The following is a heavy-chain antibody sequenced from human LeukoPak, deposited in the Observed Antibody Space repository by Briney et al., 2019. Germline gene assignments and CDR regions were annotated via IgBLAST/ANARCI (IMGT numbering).Heavy chain of an antibody. CDR2: INPNSGVT. J-gene: IGHJ4*02. CDR1: GYTFTGYY. D-gene: IGHD6-19*01. CDR3: ARGQRWLEAFDY. Sequence: ASVKVSCKASGYTFTGYYIHWVRQAPGQGLGWMGWINPNSGVTHYPQKFQGRVTMTRDTSIRTAYMEVSSLRSDDTAVYYCARGQRWLEAFDYWGLGTLVTVSS. V-gene: IGHV1-2*02.